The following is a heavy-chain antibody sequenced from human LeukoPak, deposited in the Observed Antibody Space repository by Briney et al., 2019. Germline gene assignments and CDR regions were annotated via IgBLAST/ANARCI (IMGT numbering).Heavy chain of an antibody. CDR3: ARRGAMVRGVIRRYFDY. CDR2: IYYSGST. Sequence: SETLSLTCTVSGGSISGSSYYWGWIRQPPGKGLEWIGSIYYSGSTYYNPSLKSRVTISVDTSKNQFSLKLSSVTAADTAVYYCARRGAMVRGVIRRYFDYWGRGTLVTVSS. CDR1: GGSISGSSYY. V-gene: IGHV4-39*01. D-gene: IGHD3-10*01. J-gene: IGHJ4*02.